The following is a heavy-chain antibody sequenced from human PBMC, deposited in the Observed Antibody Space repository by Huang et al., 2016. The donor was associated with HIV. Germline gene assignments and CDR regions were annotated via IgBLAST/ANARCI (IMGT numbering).Heavy chain of an antibody. D-gene: IGHD3-22*01. Sequence: QVHLVQSGAEVKKPGASVKVSCKASGYTFTTYGLSWVRQAPGQGLEWMGMISTDKGYTNYAQKFQGRVTRTADTSTSTADMEVRSLRSDDTAVYYCARDFRKGHYYDSNGKRRLLYYYYMDVWGKGTTVIVSS. CDR3: ARDFRKGHYYDSNGKRRLLYYYYMDV. CDR1: GYTFTTYG. CDR2: ISTDKGYT. J-gene: IGHJ6*03. V-gene: IGHV1-18*01.